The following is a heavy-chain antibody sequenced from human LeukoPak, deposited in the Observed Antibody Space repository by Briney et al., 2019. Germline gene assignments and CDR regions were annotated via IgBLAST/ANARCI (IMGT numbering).Heavy chain of an antibody. D-gene: IGHD6-6*01. V-gene: IGHV4-59*11. CDR2: IYYSGNT. CDR3: AREYSSSSGYYSYMDV. Sequence: PSETLSLTCTVSGGSLRSHYWRWIRQPPGKGVEWSGYIYYSGNTNYNPSLKSRATLSVHTSKNQFSLKLSSVTAADPAVYYCAREYSSSSGYYSYMDVWGKGTTVTVSS. CDR1: GGSLRSHY. J-gene: IGHJ6*03.